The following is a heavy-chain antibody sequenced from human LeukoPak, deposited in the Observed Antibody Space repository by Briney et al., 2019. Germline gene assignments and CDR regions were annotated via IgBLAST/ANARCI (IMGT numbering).Heavy chain of an antibody. CDR1: GGSITGSSYY. Sequence: SETLSLTCTISGGSITGSSYYWGWIRQSPGKGLEWIGNIYYSGSTYYNSSLKSRVTISIDTSKNHFSLRLTSVTASDTAVYYCARRGGPFDNWGQGTLVTVSS. D-gene: IGHD2-15*01. CDR3: ARRGGPFDN. CDR2: IYYSGST. J-gene: IGHJ4*02. V-gene: IGHV4-39*02.